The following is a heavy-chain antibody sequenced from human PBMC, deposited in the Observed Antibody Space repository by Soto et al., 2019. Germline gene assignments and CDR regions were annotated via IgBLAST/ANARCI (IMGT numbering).Heavy chain of an antibody. D-gene: IGHD6-19*01. V-gene: IGHV3-43D*03. CDR3: AKDIGGGSGWYYYYYGMDV. CDR1: GFTFDDYA. Sequence: GGSLRLSCAASGFTFDDYAMHWVRQAPGKGLEWVSLISWDGGSTYYADSVKGRFTISRDNSKNSLYLQMNSLRAEDTALYYCAKDIGGGSGWYYYYYGMDVWGQGTTVTVSS. J-gene: IGHJ6*02. CDR2: ISWDGGST.